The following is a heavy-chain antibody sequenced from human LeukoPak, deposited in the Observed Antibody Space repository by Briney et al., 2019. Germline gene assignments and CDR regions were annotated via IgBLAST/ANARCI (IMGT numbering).Heavy chain of an antibody. CDR3: ARDARGGDAFHI. CDR1: GFTFSSYA. D-gene: IGHD3-10*01. J-gene: IGHJ3*02. CDR2: ISGSGGST. V-gene: IGHV3-23*01. Sequence: GGSLRLSCAASGFTFSSYAMSWVRQAPGKGLEWVSVISGSGGSTYYADSVKGRFTISRDNAKNLLYLQMNSLRVEDTAVYYCARDARGGDAFHIWGQGTMVTVSS.